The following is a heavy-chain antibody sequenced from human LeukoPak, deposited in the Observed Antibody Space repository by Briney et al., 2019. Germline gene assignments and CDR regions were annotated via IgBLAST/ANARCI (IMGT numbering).Heavy chain of an antibody. Sequence: SETLSLTCAVYGGSFSGYYWSWIRQPPGKGLEWIGEINHSGSTNYNPSLKSRVTISADTSKNQFSLKLSSVTAADTAVYYCARVKGRVRYFDWLPRDNWFDPWGQGTLVTVSS. CDR3: ARVKGRVRYFDWLPRDNWFDP. CDR1: GGSFSGYY. J-gene: IGHJ5*02. CDR2: INHSGST. D-gene: IGHD3-9*01. V-gene: IGHV4-34*01.